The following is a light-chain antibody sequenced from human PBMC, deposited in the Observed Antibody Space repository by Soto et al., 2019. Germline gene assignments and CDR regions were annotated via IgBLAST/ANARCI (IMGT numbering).Light chain of an antibody. V-gene: IGKV2-30*02. CDR1: QSLVHSDGNTY. CDR3: MQGIHWPYT. CDR2: KIS. J-gene: IGKJ2*01. Sequence: DVVMTQSPLSLAVTLGQPASISCRSSQSLVHSDGNTYLHWFQQRPGQSPGRLIYKISNRDSGVPDRFSGSGSGTDFTLQISRVEAEDVGVYYCMQGIHWPYTFGQGTKLEIK.